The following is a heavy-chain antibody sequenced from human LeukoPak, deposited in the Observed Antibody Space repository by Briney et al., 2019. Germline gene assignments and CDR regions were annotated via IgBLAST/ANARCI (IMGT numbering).Heavy chain of an antibody. D-gene: IGHD2-2*01. CDR2: IYTSGST. V-gene: IGHV4-4*07. J-gene: IGHJ6*03. CDR1: GGSISSYY. CDR3: ARTTEGYCSSTRCYGFSYYSYMDV. Sequence: PSETLSLTCTVSGGSISSYYWSWIRQPAGKGLEWIGRIYTSGSTNYNPSLKSRVTISVDMSKNQFSLKLSSVTAADTAVYYCARTTEGYCSSTRCYGFSYYSYMDVWGKGTTVTISS.